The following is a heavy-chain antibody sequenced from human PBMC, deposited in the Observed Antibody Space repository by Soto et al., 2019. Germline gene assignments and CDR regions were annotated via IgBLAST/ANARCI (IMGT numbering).Heavy chain of an antibody. J-gene: IGHJ2*01. CDR3: GRPRDGWYFDL. CDR1: GFTFSSYA. CDR2: ISYDGSNK. V-gene: IGHV3-30-3*01. Sequence: QVQLVESGGGVVQPGRSLRLSCAASGFTFSSYAMHWVRQAPGKGLEWVAVISYDGSNKYYADSVKGRFTISRDNSKNTLYLQMNSLRAEDTAVYYCGRPRDGWYFDLWGRGALVTVSS.